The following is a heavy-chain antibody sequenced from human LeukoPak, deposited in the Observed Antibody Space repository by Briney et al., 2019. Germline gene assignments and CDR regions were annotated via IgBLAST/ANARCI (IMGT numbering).Heavy chain of an antibody. Sequence: VASVKVSCKASGGTFSSYAISWVRQAPGQGLEWMGGIIPIFGTANYAQKFQGRVTITTDESTSTAYMELSSLRSEDTAVYYCARGRGFLSSSWYSDYWGQGTLVTVSS. V-gene: IGHV1-69*05. CDR1: GGTFSSYA. D-gene: IGHD6-13*01. J-gene: IGHJ4*02. CDR3: ARGRGFLSSSWYSDY. CDR2: IIPIFGTA.